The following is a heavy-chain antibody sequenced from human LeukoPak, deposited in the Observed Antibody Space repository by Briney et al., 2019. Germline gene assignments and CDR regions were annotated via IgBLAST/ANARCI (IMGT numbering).Heavy chain of an antibody. CDR2: IYTSGST. CDR3: ARDKFDSAAGDAFDI. D-gene: IGHD6-13*01. CDR1: GGCIGSYY. V-gene: IGHV4-4*07. Sequence: SETLSLTCTVSGGCIGSYYWSWIRQPAGKGLEWIGRIYTSGSTNYNPSLKSRVTMSVDTSKNQFSLKLSSVTAADTAVYYCARDKFDSAAGDAFDIWGQGTMVTVSS. J-gene: IGHJ3*02.